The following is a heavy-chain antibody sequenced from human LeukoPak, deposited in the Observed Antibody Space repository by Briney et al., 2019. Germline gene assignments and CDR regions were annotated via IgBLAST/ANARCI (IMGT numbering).Heavy chain of an antibody. CDR1: GGSISSSSYY. D-gene: IGHD3-10*01. Sequence: SETLSLTCTVSGGSISSSSYYWGWIRQPPGKGLEWIGSIYYSGSTYYNPSLKSRVTISVDTSKNQFSLKLSSVTAADTAVYYCARGYGSGRKHWFDPWGQGTLVTVSS. J-gene: IGHJ5*02. V-gene: IGHV4-39*07. CDR3: ARGYGSGRKHWFDP. CDR2: IYYSGST.